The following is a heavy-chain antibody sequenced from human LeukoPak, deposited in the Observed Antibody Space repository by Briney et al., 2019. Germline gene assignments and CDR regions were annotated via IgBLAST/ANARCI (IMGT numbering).Heavy chain of an antibody. V-gene: IGHV4-31*03. CDR2: IYYSGST. CDR3: ARGHVLRYFDWLRPKDHGYYFDY. Sequence: SETLSLTCTVSGGSISSGGYYWSWIRQHPGKGLEWIGYIYYSGSTYYNPSLKSRVTISVDTSKNQFSLKLSSVTAADTAVYYCARGHVLRYFDWLRPKDHGYYFDYWGQGTLVTVSS. D-gene: IGHD3-9*01. CDR1: GGSISSGGYY. J-gene: IGHJ4*02.